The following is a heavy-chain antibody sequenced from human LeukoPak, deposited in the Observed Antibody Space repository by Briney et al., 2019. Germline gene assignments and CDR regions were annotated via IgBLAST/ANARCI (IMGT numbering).Heavy chain of an antibody. CDR3: ARVGYSGYHDAFDI. CDR1: GGSISSYY. Sequence: SETLSLTCTVSGGSISSYYWSWIRQPPGKGLEWIGYIYYSGSTNYNPSLKSRVTISVDTSKNQFSLKLSSVTAADTAVYYCARVGYSGYHDAFDIWGQGTMVTVSS. V-gene: IGHV4-59*12. CDR2: IYYSGST. D-gene: IGHD5-12*01. J-gene: IGHJ3*02.